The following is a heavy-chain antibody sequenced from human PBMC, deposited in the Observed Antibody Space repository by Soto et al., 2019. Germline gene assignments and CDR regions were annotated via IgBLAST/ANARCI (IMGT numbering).Heavy chain of an antibody. V-gene: IGHV4-31*03. CDR2: IYYSGST. J-gene: IGHJ4*02. CDR1: GGSISSGGYY. D-gene: IGHD3-16*02. CDR3: ARDRITFGGVIAYFDY. Sequence: PSETLSLTCTVSGGSISSGGYYWSWIRQHPGKGLEWIGYIYYSGSTYYNPSLKSRVTISVDTSKNQFSLKLSSVTAADTAVYYCARDRITFGGVIAYFDYWGQGTQVTVSS.